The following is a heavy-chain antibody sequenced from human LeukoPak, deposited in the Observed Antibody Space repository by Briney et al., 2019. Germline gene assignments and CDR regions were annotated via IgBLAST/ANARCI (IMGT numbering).Heavy chain of an antibody. CDR1: GFTFSSYA. CDR2: ISGGGSTT. V-gene: IGHV3-23*01. D-gene: IGHD6-13*01. CDR3: AKVWYSSSWYSGDY. Sequence: GGSLRLSCAASGFTFSSYAMSWVRQAPGKGLEWVSTISGGGSTTHYADSVKGRFTISRDNSKITLYLQMNSLRAEDTAVYYCAKVWYSSSWYSGDYWGQGTLVTVSS. J-gene: IGHJ4*02.